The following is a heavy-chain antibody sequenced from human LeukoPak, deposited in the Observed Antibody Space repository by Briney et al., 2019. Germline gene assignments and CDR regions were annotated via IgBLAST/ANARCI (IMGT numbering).Heavy chain of an antibody. D-gene: IGHD5-18*01. J-gene: IGHJ4*02. V-gene: IGHV1-2*02. Sequence: ASVKVSCKASGYTFTGYYMHWVRQAPGQGLEWMGWINPNSGGTNYAQKFQGRVTMTRDTSITTAYMELSRLRSDDTAVYYCARDHPPDTAMVTMDYWGQGTLVTVSS. CDR2: INPNSGGT. CDR3: ARDHPPDTAMVTMDY. CDR1: GYTFTGYY.